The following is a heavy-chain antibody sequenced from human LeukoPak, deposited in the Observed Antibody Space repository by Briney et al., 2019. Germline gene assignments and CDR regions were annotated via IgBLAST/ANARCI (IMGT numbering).Heavy chain of an antibody. CDR3: AKDWGILTGYYGLEAAFDI. J-gene: IGHJ3*02. CDR2: ISGSGGST. D-gene: IGHD3-9*01. CDR1: GFTFSSYA. Sequence: GGSLRLSCAASGFTFSSYAMSWVRQAPGKGLEWVSAISGSGGSTYYADSVKGRFTISKDNSKNTLYLQMNSLRAEDTAVYYCAKDWGILTGYYGLEAAFDIWGQGTMVTVSS. V-gene: IGHV3-23*01.